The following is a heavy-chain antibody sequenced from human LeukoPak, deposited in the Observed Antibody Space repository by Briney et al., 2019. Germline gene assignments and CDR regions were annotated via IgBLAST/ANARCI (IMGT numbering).Heavy chain of an antibody. V-gene: IGHV3-23*01. Sequence: GGSLRLSCAASGFTFSSYAMIWVRQAPGKGLEWVSAISGSGGSTYYADSVKGRFTISRDISKNTLYLQMNSLRPEDTAVYYCAKGGSGSYYFSYYYYYMDVWGKGTTVTVSS. J-gene: IGHJ6*03. D-gene: IGHD3-10*01. CDR1: GFTFSSYA. CDR3: AKGGSGSYYFSYYYYYMDV. CDR2: ISGSGGST.